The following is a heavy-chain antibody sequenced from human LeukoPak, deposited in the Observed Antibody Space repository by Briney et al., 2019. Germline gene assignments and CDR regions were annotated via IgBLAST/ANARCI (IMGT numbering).Heavy chain of an antibody. D-gene: IGHD3-16*01. CDR2: ISPYHGNT. V-gene: IGHV1-18*01. CDR3: ARDFAFGGVNAFDI. J-gene: IGHJ3*02. CDR1: GYSLIRNG. Sequence: ASVKVSCKAPGYSLIRNGFSWVRQAPGQGLEWMGWISPYHGNTNYAQRLQGRVTMTTDTSTSTAHMELRSLRSDDTAMYFCARDFAFGGVNAFDIWGQGTMVTVSS.